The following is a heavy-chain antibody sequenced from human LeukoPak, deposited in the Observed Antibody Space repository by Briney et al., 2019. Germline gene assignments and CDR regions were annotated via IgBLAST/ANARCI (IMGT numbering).Heavy chain of an antibody. Sequence: RASVKVSCKASGYTFTSYDINWVRQATGQGLEWMGWMNPNSGNTGYAQKFQGRVTMTRNTSISTAYMELSSLRSEDTAVYYCARVGGVVGATPYYYYYMDVWGKGTTVTISS. CDR1: GYTFTSYD. CDR2: MNPNSGNT. D-gene: IGHD1-26*01. CDR3: ARVGGVVGATPYYYYYMDV. J-gene: IGHJ6*03. V-gene: IGHV1-8*01.